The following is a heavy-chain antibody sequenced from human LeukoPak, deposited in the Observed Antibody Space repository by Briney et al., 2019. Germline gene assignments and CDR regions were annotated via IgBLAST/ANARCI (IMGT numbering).Heavy chain of an antibody. J-gene: IGHJ4*02. CDR2: INPSSGGT. CDR3: ARDVRGYSGYDLTTTDY. V-gene: IGHV1-46*01. CDR1: GYIFTSYY. Sequence: ASVKVSCKASGYIFTSYYMHWVRQAPGQGLEWMGIINPSSGGTTYAQKFQGRVTMTRDMSTSTAYMELSSLRSEDTAVYYCARDVRGYSGYDLTTTDYWGQGTLVTVSS. D-gene: IGHD5-12*01.